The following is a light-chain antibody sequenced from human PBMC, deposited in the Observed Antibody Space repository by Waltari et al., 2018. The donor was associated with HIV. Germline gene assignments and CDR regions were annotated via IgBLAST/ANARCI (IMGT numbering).Light chain of an antibody. CDR1: QDISNY. V-gene: IGKV1-33*01. J-gene: IGKJ1*01. CDR2: DAS. CDR3: QQYDNRAWT. Sequence: DIQMTQSHSSLSASVGDRVTITCRASQDISNYLNWYQQKPGKAPKLLIYDASNLETGVPSRFSGSGSDTDFTFTISSLQPEDIATYYCQQYDNRAWTFGQGTKVEIK.